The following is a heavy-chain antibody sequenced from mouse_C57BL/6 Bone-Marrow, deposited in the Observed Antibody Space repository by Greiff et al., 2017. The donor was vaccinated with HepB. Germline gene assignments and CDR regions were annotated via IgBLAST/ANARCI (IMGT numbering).Heavy chain of an antibody. CDR2: INPNNGGT. Sequence: VQLQQSGPELVKPGASVKIPCKASGYTFTDYNMDWVKQSHGKSLEWIGDINPNNGGTIYNQKFKGKATLTGDKSSSTAYMALRSLTSEDTAVYGGARGYYGSSHYYFYGWGEGTTLTVSS. J-gene: IGHJ2*01. CDR1: GYTFTDYN. D-gene: IGHD1-1*01. CDR3: ARGYYGSSHYYFYG. V-gene: IGHV1-18*01.